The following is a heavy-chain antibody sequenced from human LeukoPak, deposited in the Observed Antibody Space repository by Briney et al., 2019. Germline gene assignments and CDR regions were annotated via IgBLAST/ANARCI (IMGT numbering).Heavy chain of an antibody. J-gene: IGHJ4*02. V-gene: IGHV6-1*01. CDR3: VRDSDDYYWALDF. CDR1: GDSVSNSIAT. CDR2: TYYRSRWGN. Sequence: SQTLSLTCAISGDSVSNSIATWNWVRQSPSRGLEWLGRTYYRSRWGNDYAISVKSRITINPDTFRNQLSLQLNSVTPEDTAVYYCVRDSDDYYWALDFWGQGTPVTVSS. D-gene: IGHD3-10*01.